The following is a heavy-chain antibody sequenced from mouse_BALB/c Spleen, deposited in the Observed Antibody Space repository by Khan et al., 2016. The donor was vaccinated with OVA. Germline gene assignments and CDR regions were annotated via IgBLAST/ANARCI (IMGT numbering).Heavy chain of an antibody. V-gene: IGHV1-85*01. Sequence: QVQLKESGAELVKPGASVKLSCKASGYTFTSYDINWVRQRPEQGLEWIGWMFPGDGSTKYNENFKGKATMTTDKSSSTAYMQLSRLTSEDSGAYFCARGVYGWFAYWGQVPLVTVSA. CDR1: GYTFTSYD. CDR3: ARGVYGWFAY. CDR2: MFPGDGST. J-gene: IGHJ3*01. D-gene: IGHD1-1*01.